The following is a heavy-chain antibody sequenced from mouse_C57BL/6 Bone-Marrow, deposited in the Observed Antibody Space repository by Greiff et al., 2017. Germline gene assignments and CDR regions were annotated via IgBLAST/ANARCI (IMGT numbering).Heavy chain of an antibody. J-gene: IGHJ4*01. D-gene: IGHD2-1*01. CDR3: ASLLWYLMDY. CDR1: GFSLTSYG. V-gene: IGHV2-2*01. CDR2: IWSGGST. Sequence: QVQLQQSGPGLVQPSQSLSITCTVSGFSLTSYGVHWVRQSPGKGLEWLGVIWSGGSTGYNAAFISRLSISKDNSKSQVFFKMNSLQADDTAIYYCASLLWYLMDYCGQGTSVTVSS.